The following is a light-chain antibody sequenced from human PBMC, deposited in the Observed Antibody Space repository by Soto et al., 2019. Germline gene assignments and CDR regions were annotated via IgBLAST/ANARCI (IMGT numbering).Light chain of an antibody. V-gene: IGKV3-20*01. CDR2: ATS. Sequence: IELPQSPGTLSLSQSETATLSGRASQTVNSDYSAWFQQRPGQAPRLLIFATSRRATDTPDRFSGSGSGTDFTLAIRRLEPEDFAVYYCHQFGYSPRTFGQGTKVDIK. CDR1: QTVNSDY. J-gene: IGKJ1*01. CDR3: HQFGYSPRT.